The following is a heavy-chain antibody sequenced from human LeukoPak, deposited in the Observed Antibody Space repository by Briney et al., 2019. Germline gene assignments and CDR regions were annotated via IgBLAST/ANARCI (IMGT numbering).Heavy chain of an antibody. V-gene: IGHV1-18*01. CDR1: GYTFTSYG. J-gene: IGHJ6*02. CDR3: ARGLRLIAAAGKGYGMDV. D-gene: IGHD6-13*01. Sequence: ASVKVSCKASGYTFTSYGISWVRQAPGQGLEWMGWISAYNGNTNYAQKLQGRVTMTRNTSISTAYMELSSLRSEDTAVYYCARGLRLIAAAGKGYGMDVWGQGTTVTVSS. CDR2: ISAYNGNT.